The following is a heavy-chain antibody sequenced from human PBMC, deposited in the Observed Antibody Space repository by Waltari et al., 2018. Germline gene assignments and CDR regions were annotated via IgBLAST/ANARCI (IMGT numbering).Heavy chain of an antibody. D-gene: IGHD1-26*01. J-gene: IGHJ3*02. CDR3: ARDRVGSYPGAFDI. V-gene: IGHV4-4*09. CDR1: GGSISSYY. CDR2: IYTSGST. Sequence: QVQLQESGPGLVKPSETLSLTCTVSGGSISSYYWSWIRQPPGKGLEWIGYIYTSGSTNANPSLKSRVTISVDTSKNQFSLKLSSVTAADTAVYYCARDRVGSYPGAFDIWGQGTMVTVSS.